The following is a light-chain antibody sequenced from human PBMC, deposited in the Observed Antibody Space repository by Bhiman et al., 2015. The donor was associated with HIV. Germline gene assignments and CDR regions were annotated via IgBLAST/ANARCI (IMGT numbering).Light chain of an antibody. CDR2: DVS. Sequence: QSALTQPASVSGSPGQSITISCTGTSSDVGGYNYVSWYQQHPDKAPKLMIYDVSNRPSGVSNRFSGSKSGNTASLTISGLQAEDEADYYCSSYSSKRVVLFGGGTKLTVL. V-gene: IGLV2-14*03. J-gene: IGLJ2*01. CDR3: SSYSSKRVVL. CDR1: SSDVGGYNY.